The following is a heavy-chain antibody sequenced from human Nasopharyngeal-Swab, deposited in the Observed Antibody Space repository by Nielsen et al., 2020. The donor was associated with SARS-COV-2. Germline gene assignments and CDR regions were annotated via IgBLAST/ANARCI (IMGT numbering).Heavy chain of an antibody. CDR2: IKSKTDGGTT. J-gene: IGHJ4*02. D-gene: IGHD2-2*03. CDR1: GFTFSNAW. V-gene: IGHV3-15*01. Sequence: GGYLRLCCAASGFTFSNAWMSWVRQAPGKGLEWVGRIKSKTDGGTTDYAAPVKGRFTISRDDSKNTLYLQMNSLKTEDTAVYYCTLDIVVVPAAQTDYWGQGTLVTVSS. CDR3: TLDIVVVPAAQTDY.